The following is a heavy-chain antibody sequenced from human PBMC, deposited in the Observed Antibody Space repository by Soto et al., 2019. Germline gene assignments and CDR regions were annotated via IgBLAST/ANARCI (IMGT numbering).Heavy chain of an antibody. CDR1: GFTFSSYS. D-gene: IGHD2-2*01. CDR3: ARGYIVVVPARSYYYGMDV. CDR2: ISSSSSYI. Sequence: GSLRLSCAASGFTFSSYSMNWVRQAPGKGLEWVSSISSSSSYIYYADSVKGRFTISRDNAKNSLYLQMNSLRAEDTAVYYCARGYIVVVPARSYYYGMDVWGQGTTVTVSS. J-gene: IGHJ6*02. V-gene: IGHV3-21*01.